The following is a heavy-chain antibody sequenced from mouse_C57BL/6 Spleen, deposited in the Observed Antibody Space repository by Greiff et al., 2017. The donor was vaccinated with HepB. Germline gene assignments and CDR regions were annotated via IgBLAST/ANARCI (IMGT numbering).Heavy chain of an antibody. D-gene: IGHD2-10*01. CDR1: GYAFSSYW. Sequence: QVQLQQSGAELVKPGASVKISCKASGYAFSSYWMNWVKQRPGKGLAWIGQIYPGDGDTNYNGKFKGKATLTADKSSSTAYMQLSSLTSEDSAVYFCARKGLLWYFDVWGTGTTVTVSS. J-gene: IGHJ1*03. CDR3: ARKGLLWYFDV. V-gene: IGHV1-80*01. CDR2: IYPGDGDT.